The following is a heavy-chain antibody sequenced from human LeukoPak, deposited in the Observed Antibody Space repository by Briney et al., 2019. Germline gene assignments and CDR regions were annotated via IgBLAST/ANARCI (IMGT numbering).Heavy chain of an antibody. D-gene: IGHD5-12*01. CDR3: ARGSRRGYSGYDFHSTSYLDDAFDI. Sequence: GASVKVSCKASGYTFTSYGISWVRQAPGQGLEWMGWISAYNGNTNYAQKLQGRVTMTTDTSTSTAYMELSSLRSEDTAVYYCARGSRRGYSGYDFHSTSYLDDAFDIWGQGTMVTVSS. CDR1: GYTFTSYG. V-gene: IGHV1-18*01. J-gene: IGHJ3*02. CDR2: ISAYNGNT.